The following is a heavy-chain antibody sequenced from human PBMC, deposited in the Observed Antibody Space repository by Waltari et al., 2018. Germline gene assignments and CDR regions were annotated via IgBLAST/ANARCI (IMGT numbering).Heavy chain of an antibody. CDR1: GYTFTGYY. CDR3: ARDQRMTTVTTGAFDI. V-gene: IGHV1-2*02. J-gene: IGHJ3*02. D-gene: IGHD4-17*01. CDR2: INPNSGGT. Sequence: QVQLVQSGAEVKNPGASVKVSCKASGYTFTGYYMHWVRQAPGQGLEGMGWINPNSGGTNYAQKFQGRVTMTRDTSISTAYMELSRLRSDDTAVYYCARDQRMTTVTTGAFDIWGQGTMVTVSS.